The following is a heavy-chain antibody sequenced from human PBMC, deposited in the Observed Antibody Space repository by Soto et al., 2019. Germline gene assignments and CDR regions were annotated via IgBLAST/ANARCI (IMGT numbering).Heavy chain of an antibody. D-gene: IGHD3-22*01. CDR3: AREGSSSGPDYEY. CDR1: GFSFSDYY. J-gene: IGHJ4*02. V-gene: IGHV3-72*01. CDR2: TRTKASSYTT. Sequence: EVQLVESGGGLVQPGGSLRLSCAASGFSFSDYYINWVRQAPGKGLEWVGRTRTKASSYTTDYAAFVKGRFTISRDDSKNLIYLQMNSLKTEDTGVYYCAREGSSSGPDYEYWGQGTLVTVSS.